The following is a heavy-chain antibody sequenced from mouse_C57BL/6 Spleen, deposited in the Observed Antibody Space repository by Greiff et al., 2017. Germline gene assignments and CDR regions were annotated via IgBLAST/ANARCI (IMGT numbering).Heavy chain of an antibody. Sequence: QVQLQQPGAELVMPGASVKLSCKASGYTFTSYWMHWVKQRPGQGLEWIGEIDPPDSYTNYNQKFKGKSTLTVDKSSSTAYMQLSSLTSEDSAVYYCARGTTVVASGYFDYWGQGTTLTVSS. D-gene: IGHD1-1*01. CDR3: ARGTTVVASGYFDY. J-gene: IGHJ2*01. CDR2: IDPPDSYT. V-gene: IGHV1-69*01. CDR1: GYTFTSYW.